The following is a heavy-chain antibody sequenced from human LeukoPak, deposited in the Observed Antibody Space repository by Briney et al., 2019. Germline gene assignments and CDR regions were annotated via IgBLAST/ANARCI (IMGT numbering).Heavy chain of an antibody. CDR2: ISGRVGRT. CDR3: EKDLEITMIVVVIPSPFDY. V-gene: IGHV3-23*01. CDR1: GFPLSSYA. D-gene: IGHD3-22*01. J-gene: IGHJ4*02. Sequence: GGPLSLPCAASGFPLSSYAMSGVPQAPGRGREWVSAISGRVGRTYYAGSVKGRFTTSRDHSENTLYMQMNSLKAQNNAVYYCEKDLEITMIVVVIPSPFDYWGQGTLVTVSS.